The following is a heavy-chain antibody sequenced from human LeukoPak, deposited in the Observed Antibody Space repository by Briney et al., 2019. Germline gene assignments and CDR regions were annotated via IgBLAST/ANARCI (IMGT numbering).Heavy chain of an antibody. Sequence: ASVKVSCKASGYTFTGYYMHWVRQAPGQGLEWMGWINPNSGGTNYAQKFQGRVTMTRDTSISTAYMELNSLRAEDTAVYYCAKAGRATYYYDSSGYYYFDYWGQGTLVTVSS. D-gene: IGHD3-22*01. V-gene: IGHV1-2*02. CDR2: INPNSGGT. CDR3: AKAGRATYYYDSSGYYYFDY. CDR1: GYTFTGYY. J-gene: IGHJ4*02.